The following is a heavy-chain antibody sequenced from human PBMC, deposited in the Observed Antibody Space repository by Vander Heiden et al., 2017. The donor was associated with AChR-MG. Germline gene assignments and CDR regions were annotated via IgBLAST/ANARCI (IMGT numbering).Heavy chain of an antibody. V-gene: IGHV3-7*01. CDR3: ASRSRDY. Sequence: EVQLLASGGGLAQPGGSMRPPRDASGCTRRIAYMMWVRQAPGRGLEWVANITTEGSEKQYVDSVKGRFTISRDNAKNSLSLQMNSLRAEDTAVYYCASRSRDYWGQGTVVTVSS. CDR1: GCTRRIAY. CDR2: ITTEGSEK. J-gene: IGHJ4*02.